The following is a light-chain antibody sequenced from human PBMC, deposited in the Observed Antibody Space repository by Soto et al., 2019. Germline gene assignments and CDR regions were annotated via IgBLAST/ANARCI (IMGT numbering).Light chain of an antibody. CDR2: ATS. V-gene: IGKV1-39*01. Sequence: DIEMTQSPSSLSASAGDRVTITCRPSQSISTFLNWYRQKPGKAPELLIYATSTLQTGVPSRFSGSSSATDFTLTSNNLQPEDFATYYCQQSYSSPPTFGQGSKVEI. CDR1: QSISTF. CDR3: QQSYSSPPT. J-gene: IGKJ2*01.